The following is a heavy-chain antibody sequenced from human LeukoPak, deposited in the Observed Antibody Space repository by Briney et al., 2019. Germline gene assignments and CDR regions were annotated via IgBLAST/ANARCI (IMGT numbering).Heavy chain of an antibody. CDR3: ARVKTIFREYYFDY. J-gene: IGHJ4*02. CDR1: GGSISSGSYY. D-gene: IGHD3-3*01. Sequence: PSQTLSLTCTVSGGSISSGSYYWSWIRQPAGKGLEWIGRIYTSGSTNYNPSLKSRVTISVDTSKNQFSLKLSSVTAADTAVYYCARVKTIFREYYFDYWGQGTLVTVSS. V-gene: IGHV4-61*02. CDR2: IYTSGST.